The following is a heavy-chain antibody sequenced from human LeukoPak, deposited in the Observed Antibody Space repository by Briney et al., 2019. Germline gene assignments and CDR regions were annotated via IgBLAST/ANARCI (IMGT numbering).Heavy chain of an antibody. V-gene: IGHV1-2*02. CDR2: INPNSGGT. CDR3: ARAGIAVAVGGVDI. Sequence: ASVKVSCKASGYTFTGYYMHWVRQAPGQGLEWMGWINPNSGGTNYAQKFQGRVTMTRDTSISTAYMELSRLRSDDTAVYYCARAGIAVAVGGVDIWGQGTMVTVSS. J-gene: IGHJ3*02. D-gene: IGHD6-13*01. CDR1: GYTFTGYY.